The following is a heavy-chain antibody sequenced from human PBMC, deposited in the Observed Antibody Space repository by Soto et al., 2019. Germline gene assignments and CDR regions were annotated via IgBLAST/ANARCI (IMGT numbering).Heavy chain of an antibody. J-gene: IGHJ5*02. CDR2: INPSGGST. CDR1: GYTFASCY. Sequence: GASVEVSCKASGYTFASCYRRWVRQAPGQGLEWMGIINPSGGSTSYAQKFQGRVTMTRDTSTSTVYMELSGLRSEDTAVYYCARDGTRFLEWLFPRPGNWFDPWGRGTLVTVSS. V-gene: IGHV1-46*01. CDR3: ARDGTRFLEWLFPRPGNWFDP. D-gene: IGHD3-3*01.